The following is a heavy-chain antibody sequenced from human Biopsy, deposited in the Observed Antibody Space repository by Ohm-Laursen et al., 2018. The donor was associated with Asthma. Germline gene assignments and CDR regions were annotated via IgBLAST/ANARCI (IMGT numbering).Heavy chain of an antibody. Sequence: SLRLSCTASRFTYEMHWVRQAPGKGLEWVADISYEGRSIYYADSVKGRFTISRDNSKSTLSLQMNSLTAEDTAVYYCAREGVAVTHIEDWGQGTLVTVSS. CDR3: AREGVAVTHIED. CDR2: ISYEGRSI. J-gene: IGHJ4*02. CDR1: RFTYE. V-gene: IGHV3-30*04. D-gene: IGHD6-19*01.